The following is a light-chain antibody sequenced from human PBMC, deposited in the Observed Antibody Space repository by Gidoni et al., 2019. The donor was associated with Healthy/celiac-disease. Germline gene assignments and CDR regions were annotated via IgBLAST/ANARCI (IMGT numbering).Light chain of an antibody. CDR3: QQYGSSPRT. Sequence: IVFTHSPGTLSLSPGERATLSCRASQSVSSSYLAWYQQKPGQAPRLLIYGASSRATGIPDRFSGSGSGTDFTLTISRLEPEDFAVYYCQQYGSSPRTFGQGTKLEIK. CDR2: GAS. CDR1: QSVSSSY. J-gene: IGKJ2*01. V-gene: IGKV3-20*01.